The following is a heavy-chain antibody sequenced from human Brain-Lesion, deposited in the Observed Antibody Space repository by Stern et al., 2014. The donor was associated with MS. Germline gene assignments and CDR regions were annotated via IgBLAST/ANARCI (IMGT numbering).Heavy chain of an antibody. D-gene: IGHD2-2*01. CDR3: ARGRVVPGFQYYATDV. J-gene: IGHJ6*02. V-gene: IGHV4-61*02. CDR2: IFNSGTP. Sequence: QVQLQESGPGLVKPSQTLSLSCTVSGGSISSGGYYWSWIRQPAGKGLEWIGRIFNSGTPTYTPPLKGRVPISIDTPKTQFPLGLNSMTAADTAVYYCARGRVVPGFQYYATDVWGQGTTVIVSS. CDR1: GGSISSGGYY.